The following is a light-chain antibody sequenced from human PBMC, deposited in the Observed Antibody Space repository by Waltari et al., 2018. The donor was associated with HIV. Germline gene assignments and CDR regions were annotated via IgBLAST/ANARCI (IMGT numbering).Light chain of an antibody. V-gene: IGLV2-18*02. Sequence: QSALTRPPSVSGSLGQSVTISCPGTSSDVGNYNEVSWYQQSPGTAPKLMMYDVSNRPSGVPDRFSGSKSGNTASLTISGLQAEDEADYYCSSFTTSITVVFGGGTKLTVL. CDR3: SSFTTSITVV. CDR2: DVS. J-gene: IGLJ2*01. CDR1: SSDVGNYNE.